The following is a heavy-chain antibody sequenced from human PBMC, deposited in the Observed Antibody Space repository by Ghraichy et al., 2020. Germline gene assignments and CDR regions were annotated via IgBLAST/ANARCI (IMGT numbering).Heavy chain of an antibody. Sequence: GGSLRLSCAASGFSFDDYTMYWVRQAPGKGLEWVSLISWDGGSKFYADSVKGRFTISRDNSKNSLYLKMSSLTTEDTALYYCAKVGSGGSLALDYWGRGTLVTVSS. CDR3: AKVGSGGSLALDY. J-gene: IGHJ4*02. V-gene: IGHV3-43*01. CDR1: GFSFDDYT. D-gene: IGHD2-15*01. CDR2: ISWDGGSK.